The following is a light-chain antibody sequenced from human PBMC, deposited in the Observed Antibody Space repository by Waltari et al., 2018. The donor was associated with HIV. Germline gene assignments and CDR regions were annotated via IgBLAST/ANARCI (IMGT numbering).Light chain of an antibody. CDR3: QQRSNWPPFT. Sequence: EIVLTQSPATLSLSPGERATLSCRASRSVSIYLAWFQHKPGQAPRLLIYDASTRAPGIPARCSGSGSWTDFTLTISRLEPEDSAVYYWQQRSNWPPFTFGQGTKLEIK. J-gene: IGKJ2*01. V-gene: IGKV3-11*01. CDR2: DAS. CDR1: RSVSIY.